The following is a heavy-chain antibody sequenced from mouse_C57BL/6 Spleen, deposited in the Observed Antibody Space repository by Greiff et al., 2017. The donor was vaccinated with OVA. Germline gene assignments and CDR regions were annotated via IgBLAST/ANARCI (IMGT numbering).Heavy chain of an antibody. D-gene: IGHD1-2*01. CDR2: IYPGDGDT. V-gene: IGHV1-82*01. CDR3: ARNGWEGAMDY. Sequence: VQLQQSGTELVKPGASVKISCKASGYAFSSSWMNWVKQRPGKGLEWIGRIYPGDGDTNYNGKFKGKATLTADTSSSTAYMQLSSLTSEDSAVYFCARNGWEGAMDYWGQGTSVTVSS. J-gene: IGHJ4*01. CDR1: GYAFSSSW.